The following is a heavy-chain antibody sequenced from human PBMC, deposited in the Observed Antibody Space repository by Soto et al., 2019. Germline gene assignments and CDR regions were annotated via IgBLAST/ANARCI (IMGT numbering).Heavy chain of an antibody. CDR2: IYYSGST. CDR1: GGSISSYY. Sequence: SETLSLTCTVSGGSISSYYWSWIRQPPGKGLEWIGYIYYSGSTNYNPSLKSRVTISVDTSKNQFSLKLSSVTAADTAVYYCARLAAAAGTDYWGQGTLVTVSS. J-gene: IGHJ4*02. D-gene: IGHD6-13*01. CDR3: ARLAAAAGTDY. V-gene: IGHV4-59*08.